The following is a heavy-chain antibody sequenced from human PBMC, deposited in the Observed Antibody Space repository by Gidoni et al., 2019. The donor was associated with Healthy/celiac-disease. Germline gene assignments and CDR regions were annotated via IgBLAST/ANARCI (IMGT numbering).Heavy chain of an antibody. V-gene: IGHV3-23*01. CDR1: GLTFSSYA. CDR3: AKVIGVGALPMFFDY. Sequence: EVQLLESGVGLVQPGGSLRLSCAASGLTFSSYAMSWVRQAPGKGLEWVSAISGSVGSTYYADSVKGRFTISRDNSKNTLYLQMNSLRAEDTAVYYCAKVIGVGALPMFFDYWGQGTLVTVSS. J-gene: IGHJ4*02. CDR2: ISGSVGST. D-gene: IGHD1-26*01.